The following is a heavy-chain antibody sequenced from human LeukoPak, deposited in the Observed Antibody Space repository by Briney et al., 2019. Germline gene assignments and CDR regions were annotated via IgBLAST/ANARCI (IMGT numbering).Heavy chain of an antibody. J-gene: IGHJ4*02. V-gene: IGHV3-30*18. CDR1: GFTFSNAW. CDR3: AKAPGLIQLQSPTFDY. CDR2: ISYDGSNK. D-gene: IGHD5-18*01. Sequence: GGSLRLSCAASGFTFSNAWMSWVRQAPGKGLEWGAVISYDGSNKYYADSVKGRFTISRDNSKNTLYLQMNSLRAGDTAVYYCAKAPGLIQLQSPTFDYGGQGTLVAVSS.